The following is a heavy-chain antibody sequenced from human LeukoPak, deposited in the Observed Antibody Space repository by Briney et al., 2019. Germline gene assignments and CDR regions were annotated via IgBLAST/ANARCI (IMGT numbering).Heavy chain of an antibody. J-gene: IGHJ4*02. Sequence: GGSLRLSCAASGFTFSSYSMNWVRQAPGKGLEWVSSISSSSSYIYYADSVKGRFTISRDNSKNTLYLQMNSLRAEDTAVYYCAKTPYGGTVGYFDYWGQGTLVTVSS. CDR2: ISSSSSYI. CDR3: AKTPYGGTVGYFDY. D-gene: IGHD4/OR15-4a*01. V-gene: IGHV3-21*04. CDR1: GFTFSSYS.